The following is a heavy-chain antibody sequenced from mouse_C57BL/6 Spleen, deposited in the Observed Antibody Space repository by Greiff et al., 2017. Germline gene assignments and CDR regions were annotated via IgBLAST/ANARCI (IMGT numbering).Heavy chain of an antibody. Sequence: QVQLQQSGPGLVQPSQSLSITCTVSGFSLTSYGVHWVRQSPGKGLEWLGVIWSGGSTDYNAAFISRLSISKDNSKSQVFFTMNSLQADDTAIYYWARNPIYYYGSSGYFDVWGTGTTVTVSS. D-gene: IGHD1-1*01. CDR2: IWSGGST. J-gene: IGHJ1*03. CDR3: ARNPIYYYGSSGYFDV. V-gene: IGHV2-2*01. CDR1: GFSLTSYG.